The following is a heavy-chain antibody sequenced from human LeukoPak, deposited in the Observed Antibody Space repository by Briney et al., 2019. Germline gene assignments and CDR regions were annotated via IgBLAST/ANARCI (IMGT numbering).Heavy chain of an antibody. CDR3: AREGHRAPYEYGDV. CDR2: IIPMFGTA. D-gene: IGHD6-6*01. Sequence: SVKVSCKASGGTFSSYAISWVRQAPGQGLEWMGGIIPMFGTANYAQKLQGRVTMTTDTSTSTAYMELRSLRSDDTAVYYCAREGHRAPYEYGDVWGQGTTVTVSS. V-gene: IGHV1-69*05. J-gene: IGHJ6*02. CDR1: GGTFSSYA.